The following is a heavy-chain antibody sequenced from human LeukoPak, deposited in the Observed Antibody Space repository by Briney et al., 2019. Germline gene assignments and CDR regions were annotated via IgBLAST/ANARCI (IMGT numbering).Heavy chain of an antibody. CDR3: VTAPKISLRAVDI. CDR1: GYTLTEFS. D-gene: IGHD2-15*01. Sequence: EASVKVSCKVSGYTLTEFSMHWVRQAPGKGLEWMGGIYAEDGETIYAQKFQGRVTMTEDTSTDTAYMWMRSLRAEDTAVYYRVTAPKISLRAVDIWGPGTMVTVSS. J-gene: IGHJ3*02. V-gene: IGHV1-24*01. CDR2: IYAEDGET.